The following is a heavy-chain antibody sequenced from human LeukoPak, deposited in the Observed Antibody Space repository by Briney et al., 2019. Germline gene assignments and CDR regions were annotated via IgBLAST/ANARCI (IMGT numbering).Heavy chain of an antibody. CDR2: IYHSGST. CDR1: GGSISINSYY. Sequence: PSETLSLTRTVSGGSISINSYYWGWIRQPPGKGLEWIGSIYHSGSTYYNPSLRSRLTISVDTSKNQFSLKLSSVTAADTAVYYCARGRYYYDSGGYQSPYYYMDVWGKGATVTVSS. J-gene: IGHJ6*03. V-gene: IGHV4-39*01. D-gene: IGHD3-22*01. CDR3: ARGRYYYDSGGYQSPYYYMDV.